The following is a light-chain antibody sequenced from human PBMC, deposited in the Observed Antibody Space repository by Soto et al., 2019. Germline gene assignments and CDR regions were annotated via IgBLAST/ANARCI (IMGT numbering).Light chain of an antibody. J-gene: IGKJ4*01. CDR2: RTS. CDR1: QSISSN. V-gene: IGKV3-15*01. CDR3: QQYNNWPRAT. Sequence: IVMTQSPASLSVFQWETATLSWRASQSISSNLAWYQQKPGQAPRLLMFRTSSRATGFPARFSGSGSGTEFNLTISSLQSEDFGVYYCQQYNNWPRATFGGGTKVDIK.